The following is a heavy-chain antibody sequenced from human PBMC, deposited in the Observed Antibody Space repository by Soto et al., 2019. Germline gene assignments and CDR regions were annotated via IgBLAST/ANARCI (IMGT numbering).Heavy chain of an antibody. J-gene: IGHJ4*02. Sequence: PGGSLRLSCAASGFTFSSYAMSWVRQAPGKGLEWVSAISGSGGSTYYADSVKGRFTISRDNSKSTLYLQMNSLRAEDTAVYYCAKVPLDYDILTLQTYYFDYWGQGTLVTVSS. CDR1: GFTFSSYA. CDR3: AKVPLDYDILTLQTYYFDY. CDR2: ISGSGGST. D-gene: IGHD3-9*01. V-gene: IGHV3-23*01.